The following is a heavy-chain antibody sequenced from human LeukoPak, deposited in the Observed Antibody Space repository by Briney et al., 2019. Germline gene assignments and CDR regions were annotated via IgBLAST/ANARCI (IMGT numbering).Heavy chain of an antibody. Sequence: GASVTVSCKASGYTFTSYYMHWVRQAPGQGLEWMGIINPSGGSTSYAQKFQGRVTMTRDTSTSTVYMELSGLRSEDTAVYYCARAAGGSEGWFDPWGQGTLVTVSS. CDR2: INPSGGST. V-gene: IGHV1-46*01. J-gene: IGHJ5*02. D-gene: IGHD5-12*01. CDR3: ARAAGGSEGWFDP. CDR1: GYTFTSYY.